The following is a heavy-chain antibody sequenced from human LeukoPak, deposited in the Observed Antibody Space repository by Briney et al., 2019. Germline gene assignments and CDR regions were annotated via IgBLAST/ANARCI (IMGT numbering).Heavy chain of an antibody. CDR1: GFTFSSYS. CDR3: ARDRGYYDFWSGYYNYAFDI. Sequence: GGSLRLSCAASGFTFSSYSMNWVRQAPGKGLEWVSSISSSSSYIYYADSVKGRFTISRDNAKNSLYLQMNSLRAEDTAVYYCARDRGYYDFWSGYYNYAFDIWGQGTMVTVSS. V-gene: IGHV3-21*01. D-gene: IGHD3-3*01. CDR2: ISSSSSYI. J-gene: IGHJ3*02.